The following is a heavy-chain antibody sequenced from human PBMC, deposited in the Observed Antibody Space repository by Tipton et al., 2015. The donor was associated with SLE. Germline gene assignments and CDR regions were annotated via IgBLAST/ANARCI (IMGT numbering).Heavy chain of an antibody. D-gene: IGHD5-12*01. CDR2: ISAYSFNT. Sequence: QVQLVQSGAEVKKPGASVKVSCEASGYSLNTYGISWVRQAPGQGLEWMGWISAYSFNTNSAQKFQGRVTMTTDTSTDTAYMELRSLRSDDTAVYYCVREDVDIAAFDIWGQGTMVTVSS. V-gene: IGHV1-18*01. J-gene: IGHJ3*02. CDR3: VREDVDIAAFDI. CDR1: GYSLNTYG.